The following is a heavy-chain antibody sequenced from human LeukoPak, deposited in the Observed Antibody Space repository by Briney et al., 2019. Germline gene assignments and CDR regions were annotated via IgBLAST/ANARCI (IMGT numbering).Heavy chain of an antibody. CDR2: TSSKSRYV. D-gene: IGHD3-3*01. CDR3: TRQYYDFWSGFYTADYYFDY. V-gene: IGHV3-21*01. J-gene: IGHJ4*02. CDR1: GFTVSSNY. Sequence: GGSLRLSCAASGFTVSSNYMNWVRQAPGKGLEWVSSTSSKSRYVYYADSVKGRFTISRDNAENSLYLQMNSLRVEDSTVYYCTRQYYDFWSGFYTADYYFDYWGQGTLVTVSS.